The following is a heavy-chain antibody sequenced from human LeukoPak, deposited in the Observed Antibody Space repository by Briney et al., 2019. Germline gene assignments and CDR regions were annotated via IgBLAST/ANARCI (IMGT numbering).Heavy chain of an antibody. CDR1: GFTFSSYA. D-gene: IGHD3-10*01. Sequence: GGSLRLSCAASGFTFSSYAMSWVRQVPGKGLEWVSTITSTGGGTYYADSVKARFTISRDNSKNTLSLQMNSLRAEHTAVYYCAKDWGYASGTYYTYWGQGTLVTVSS. CDR2: ITSTGGGT. J-gene: IGHJ4*02. CDR3: AKDWGYASGTYYTY. V-gene: IGHV3-23*01.